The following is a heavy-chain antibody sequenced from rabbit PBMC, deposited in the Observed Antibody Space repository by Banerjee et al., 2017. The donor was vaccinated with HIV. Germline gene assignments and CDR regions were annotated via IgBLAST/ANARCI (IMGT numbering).Heavy chain of an antibody. D-gene: IGHD8-1*01. Sequence: QEQLVESGGGLVKPEGSLTLTCTASGFSFSNKYVMCWVRQAPGKGLEWIACINTYSGNGVYASWAKGRFTISKTSSTTVTLQMTSLTAADTATYFCARSVAGADWSYALWGPGTLVTVS. CDR3: ARSVAGADWSYAL. V-gene: IGHV1S45*01. CDR2: INTYSGNG. CDR1: GFSFSNKYV. J-gene: IGHJ4*01.